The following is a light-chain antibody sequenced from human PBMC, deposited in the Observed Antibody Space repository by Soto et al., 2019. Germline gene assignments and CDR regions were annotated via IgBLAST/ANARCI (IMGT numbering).Light chain of an antibody. CDR3: TSFTSIHTYV. CDR2: EVT. V-gene: IGLV2-14*01. Sequence: QSVLTQPASVSGSPGQSNTISCTGTSNDVGGYNFVSCYQQHPDKAPRLMIYEVTNRPSGVSDRFSGSKSGNTASLTISGLQAEDEADYYCTSFTSIHTYVFGTGTKVTVL. CDR1: SNDVGGYNF. J-gene: IGLJ1*01.